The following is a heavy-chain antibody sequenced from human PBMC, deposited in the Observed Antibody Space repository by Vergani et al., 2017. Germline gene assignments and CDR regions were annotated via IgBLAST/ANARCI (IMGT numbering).Heavy chain of an antibody. V-gene: IGHV1-46*03. D-gene: IGHD3-9*01. Sequence: QVQVVQSGAEVKKSGASVKVSCKTSGYTFSNYYMHWVRQAPGQGLEWMGIINPSGGHPNYAQKFQGRVTMTRDTSTSTVYMELISLRSEDTAIYYCARGDYGILTGYRYWGQGTLVTVSA. J-gene: IGHJ4*02. CDR3: ARGDYGILTGYRY. CDR2: INPSGGHP. CDR1: GYTFSNYY.